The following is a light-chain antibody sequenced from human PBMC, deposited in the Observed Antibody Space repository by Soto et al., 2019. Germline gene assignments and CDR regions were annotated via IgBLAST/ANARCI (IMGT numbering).Light chain of an antibody. CDR1: SSDGDDYKD. Sequence: QSVLTQPASVSGSPGQSITISCTGISSDGDDYKDVSWYQQHPGKAPKLMIYEVTYRPSGVSNRFSGSKSGNTASLTISGLQAEDAADYYCSSYTSTSTVFGTGTKLTVL. CDR2: EVT. J-gene: IGLJ1*01. V-gene: IGLV2-14*01. CDR3: SSYTSTSTV.